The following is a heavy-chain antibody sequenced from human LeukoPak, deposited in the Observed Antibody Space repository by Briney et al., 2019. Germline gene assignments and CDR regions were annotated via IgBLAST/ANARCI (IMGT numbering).Heavy chain of an antibody. V-gene: IGHV4-31*03. CDR2: IYYSGST. Sequence: PSQTLSLTCTVSGGSISSGGYYWSWLRQHPGKGLEWIGYIYYSGSTYYNPSLKSRVTISVDTSKNQFSLKLSSVTAADTAVYYCARGPLDYGDGNKYYFDYWGQGTLVTVSS. J-gene: IGHJ4*02. CDR3: ARGPLDYGDGNKYYFDY. CDR1: GGSISSGGYY. D-gene: IGHD4-17*01.